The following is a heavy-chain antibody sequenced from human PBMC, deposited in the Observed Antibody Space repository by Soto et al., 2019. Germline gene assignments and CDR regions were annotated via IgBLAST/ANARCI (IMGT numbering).Heavy chain of an antibody. CDR1: GFTFNNFA. D-gene: IGHD6-13*01. J-gene: IGHJ4*02. V-gene: IGHV3-30*03. Sequence: GGSLRLSCAASGFTFNNFAMHWVRQAPGKGLEWVAVISYDGGDKYYADSVKGRFTISRDNSKNTLYLQMNGLRAEDTAVYYCARDLRTGAADYYLDYWNQGALVTVSS. CDR2: ISYDGGDK. CDR3: ARDLRTGAADYYLDY.